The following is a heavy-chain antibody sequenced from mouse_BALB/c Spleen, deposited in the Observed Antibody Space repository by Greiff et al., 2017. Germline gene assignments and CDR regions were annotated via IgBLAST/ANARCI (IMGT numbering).Heavy chain of an antibody. CDR3: TRSTMIPY. CDR2: IDPETGGT. J-gene: IGHJ3*01. V-gene: IGHV1-15*01. D-gene: IGHD2-4*01. Sequence: VKLQESGAELVRPGASVTLSCKASGYTFTDYEMHWVKQTPVHGLEWIGAIDPETGGTAYNQKFKGKATLTADKSSSTAYMELRSLTSEDSAVYYCTRSTMIPYWGQGTLVTVSA. CDR1: GYTFTDYE.